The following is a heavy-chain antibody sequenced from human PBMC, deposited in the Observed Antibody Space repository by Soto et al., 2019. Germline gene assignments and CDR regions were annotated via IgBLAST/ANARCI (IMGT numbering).Heavy chain of an antibody. Sequence: LRLSCAASGFKFSNYAMSWVRQAPGKGLEWVSLISATGGGTYYADSVKGRFTISRDNSHNTLYLQVHSLTAEDTAVYYCAKDRRAGGNSDLHFLFWGPG. J-gene: IGHJ4*02. CDR1: GFKFSNYA. D-gene: IGHD3-16*01. V-gene: IGHV3-23*01. CDR2: ISATGGGT. CDR3: AKDRRAGGNSDLHFLF.